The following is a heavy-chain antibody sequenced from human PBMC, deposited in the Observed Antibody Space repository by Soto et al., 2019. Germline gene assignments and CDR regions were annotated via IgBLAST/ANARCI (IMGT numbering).Heavy chain of an antibody. D-gene: IGHD5-12*01. CDR2: MNPNSGNT. CDR3: ARGRGNIVATHYYYYMDV. J-gene: IGHJ6*03. CDR1: GYTFTSYD. Sequence: ASVKVSCKASGYTFTSYDINWVRQANGQGLEWMGWMNPNSGNTGYAQKFQGRVTMTRNTSISTAYMELSSLRSEDTAVYYCARGRGNIVATHYYYYMDVWGKGTTVTVSS. V-gene: IGHV1-8*01.